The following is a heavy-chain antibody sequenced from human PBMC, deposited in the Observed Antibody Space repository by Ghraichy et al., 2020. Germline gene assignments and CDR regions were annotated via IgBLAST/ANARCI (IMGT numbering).Heavy chain of an antibody. CDR3: ARGRDYDDSSGYYYYYGMDV. Sequence: LSLTCAASGFTFSSYSMNWVRQAPGKGLEWVSSISSSSSYIYYADSVKGRFTISRDTAKNSLYLQMNSLRAEDTAVYYCARGRDYDDSSGYYYYYGMDVWGQGTTITVSS. CDR1: GFTFSSYS. J-gene: IGHJ6*02. V-gene: IGHV3-21*01. D-gene: IGHD3-22*01. CDR2: ISSSSSYI.